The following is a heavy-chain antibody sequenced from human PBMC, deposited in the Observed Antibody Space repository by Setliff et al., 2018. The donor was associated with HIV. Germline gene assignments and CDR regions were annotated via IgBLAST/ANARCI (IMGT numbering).Heavy chain of an antibody. Sequence: NPSETLSLTCAVYGGSFSGYYWSWIRQPPGKGLEWIGEINHSGSTNYNPSLKSRVTISVDTSKNQFSLKLSSVTAADTAVYYCAREGSVVPAAQANYMDVWGKGTTVTVSS. CDR1: GGSFSGYY. V-gene: IGHV4-34*01. J-gene: IGHJ6*03. CDR2: INHSGST. CDR3: AREGSVVPAAQANYMDV. D-gene: IGHD2-2*01.